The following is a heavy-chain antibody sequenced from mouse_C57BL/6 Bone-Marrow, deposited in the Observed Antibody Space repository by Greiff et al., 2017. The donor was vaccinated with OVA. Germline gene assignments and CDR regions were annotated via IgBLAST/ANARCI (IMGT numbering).Heavy chain of an antibody. J-gene: IGHJ1*03. CDR1: GYTFTDYN. V-gene: IGHV1-18*01. CDR3: ERSVITTVVDWYFDV. CDR2: INPNNGGT. D-gene: IGHD1-1*01. Sequence: VQLKQSGPELVKPGASVKIPCKASGYTFTDYNMDWVKQSHGKSLEWIGDINPNNGGTIYNQKFKGKATLTVDKSSSTAYMELRSLTSEDTAVYYCERSVITTVVDWYFDVWGTGTTVTVSS.